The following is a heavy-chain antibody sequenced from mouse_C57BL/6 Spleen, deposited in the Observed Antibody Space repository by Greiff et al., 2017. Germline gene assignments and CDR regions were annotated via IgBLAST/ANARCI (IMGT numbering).Heavy chain of an antibody. Sequence: EVQLVESGPGLVKPSQSLSLTCSVTGYSITSGYYWNWIRQFPGNKLEWMGYISYDGSNNYNPSLKNRISITRDTSKNQFFLKLNSVTTEDTATYYCARTTYGSSYNYAMDYWGQGTSVTVSS. CDR3: ARTTYGSSYNYAMDY. D-gene: IGHD1-1*01. CDR1: GYSITSGYY. V-gene: IGHV3-6*01. CDR2: ISYDGSN. J-gene: IGHJ4*01.